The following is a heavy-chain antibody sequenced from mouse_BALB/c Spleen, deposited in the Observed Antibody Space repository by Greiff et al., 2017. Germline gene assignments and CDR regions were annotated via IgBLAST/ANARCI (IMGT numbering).Heavy chain of an antibody. Sequence: EVKLMESGGGLVKLGGSLKLSCAASGFTFSSYYMSWVRQTPEKRLELVAAINSNGGSTYYPDTVKGRFTISRDNAKNTLYLQMSSLKSEDTALYYCARDYGSSFYFDYWGQGTTLTVSS. V-gene: IGHV5-6-2*01. CDR2: INSNGGST. CDR1: GFTFSSYY. J-gene: IGHJ2*01. D-gene: IGHD1-1*01. CDR3: ARDYGSSFYFDY.